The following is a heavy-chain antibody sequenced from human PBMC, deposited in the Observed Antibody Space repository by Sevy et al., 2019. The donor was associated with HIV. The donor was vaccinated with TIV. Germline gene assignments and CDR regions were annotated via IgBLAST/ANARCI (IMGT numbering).Heavy chain of an antibody. Sequence: GGSLRLSCAASGFTFSSYAMHWVRQAPGKGLEWVAVISYDGSNKYYADSVKGRFTISRDNSKNTLYLQMNSLRAEDTAVYYCARDKGGGLGDYYFDYWGQGTLVTVSS. CDR1: GFTFSSYA. CDR2: ISYDGSNK. CDR3: ARDKGGGLGDYYFDY. D-gene: IGHD3-10*01. V-gene: IGHV3-30-3*01. J-gene: IGHJ4*02.